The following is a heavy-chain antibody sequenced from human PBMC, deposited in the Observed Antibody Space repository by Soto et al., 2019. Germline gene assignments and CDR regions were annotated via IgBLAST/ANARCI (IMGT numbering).Heavy chain of an antibody. V-gene: IGHV3-7*01. D-gene: IGHD2-15*01. J-gene: IGHJ6*02. CDR3: ARGFCSGGSCYYYYYGMDV. CDR2: IRQDGNEK. CDR1: GFTFSNYW. Sequence: PGGSLRLSCAASGFTFSNYWMTWVRQAPGKGLEWVANIRQDGNEKYYVDSVKGRFTISRDNAKSSLYLHMNSLRVEDTAVYYCARGFCSGGSCYYYYYGMDVWGQGTTVTVSS.